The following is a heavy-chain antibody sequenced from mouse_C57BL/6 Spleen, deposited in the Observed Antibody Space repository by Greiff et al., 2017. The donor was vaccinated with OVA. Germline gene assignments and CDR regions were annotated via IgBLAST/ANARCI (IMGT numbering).Heavy chain of an antibody. CDR3: AKRSWEDYFDY. D-gene: IGHD4-1*01. CDR2: IWGGGST. CDR1: GFSLTSYG. V-gene: IGHV2-9*01. J-gene: IGHJ2*01. Sequence: VKVVESGPGLVAPSQSLSITCTVSGFSLTSYGVDWVRQPPGKGLEWLGVIWGGGSTNYNSALMSRLSISKDNSKSQVCVKMNSRQTDDTAMYCCAKRSWEDYFDYWGQGTTLTVSS.